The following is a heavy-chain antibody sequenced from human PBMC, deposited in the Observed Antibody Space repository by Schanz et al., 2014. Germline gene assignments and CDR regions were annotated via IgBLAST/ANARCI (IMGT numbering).Heavy chain of an antibody. CDR2: IIPILGIA. CDR3: VGGQNWFDP. V-gene: IGHV1-69*02. Sequence: QVQLVQSGAEVKKPGSSMKVSCKASGGTFNSYTINWVRQAPGQGLEWMGRIIPILGIANYAQKFQGRVTITADRSTSTAYMELSSLRAEDTAVYYCVGGQNWFDPWGQGTLVTVSS. D-gene: IGHD2-15*01. CDR1: GGTFNSYT. J-gene: IGHJ5*02.